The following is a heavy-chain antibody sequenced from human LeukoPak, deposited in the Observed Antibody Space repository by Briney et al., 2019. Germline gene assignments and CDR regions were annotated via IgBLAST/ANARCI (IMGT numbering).Heavy chain of an antibody. V-gene: IGHV6-1*01. CDR1: GDSFSSNSAA. D-gene: IGHD3-3*01. J-gene: IGHJ4*02. CDR3: TREMSLRYYDFWSGWDY. Sequence: SQTLSLTCAISGDSFSSNSAAWNWVRQSPSRGLEWLGRTFHRSKWYNDYAVFVKSRITINPDTSKNQFSLQLNSVTPEDTAVYYCTREMSLRYYDFWSGWDYWGQGTLVTVSS. CDR2: TFHRSKWYN.